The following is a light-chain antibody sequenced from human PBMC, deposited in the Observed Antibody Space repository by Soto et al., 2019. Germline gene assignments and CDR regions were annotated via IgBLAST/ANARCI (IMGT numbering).Light chain of an antibody. Sequence: QSVLTQPPSVSGAPGQRVTISCTGSSSNIGANYDVHWYQQRPGTAPKLLIFANSNRLSGVPDRFSGSKSGTSASLVITGLQAEDEGDYYCQSYDSTLSARYVFGTGTKLTVL. CDR2: ANS. J-gene: IGLJ1*01. CDR3: QSYDSTLSARYV. CDR1: SSNIGANYD. V-gene: IGLV1-40*01.